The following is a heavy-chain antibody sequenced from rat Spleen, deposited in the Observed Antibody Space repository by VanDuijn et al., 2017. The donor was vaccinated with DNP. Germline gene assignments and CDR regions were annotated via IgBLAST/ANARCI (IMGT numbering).Heavy chain of an antibody. CDR3: ARLILRVWGAMDA. CDR2: ISPSGGAT. D-gene: IGHD1-7*01. J-gene: IGHJ4*01. Sequence: EVQLVESGGGLVQPGRSLKLSCAASRFTFSNYDMAWVRQAPTKGLEWVASISPSGGATYYRDSVKGRFTVSRNNAKSTLYLQMDSLRSEDTATYYCARLILRVWGAMDAWGQGTSVTVSS. V-gene: IGHV5-25*01. CDR1: RFTFSNYD.